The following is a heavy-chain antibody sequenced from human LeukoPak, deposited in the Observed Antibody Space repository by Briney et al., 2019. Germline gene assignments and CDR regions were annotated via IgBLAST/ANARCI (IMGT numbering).Heavy chain of an antibody. CDR3: ASSVKQQLVPDI. D-gene: IGHD6-13*01. V-gene: IGHV1-18*01. Sequence: GASVKVSCKASGYTFTSYGISWVRQAPGQGLEWMGWISAYNSNTNYAQKLQGRVTMTTDTSTSTAYMELRSLRSDDTAVYYCASSVKQQLVPDIWGQGTMVTVSS. J-gene: IGHJ3*02. CDR2: ISAYNSNT. CDR1: GYTFTSYG.